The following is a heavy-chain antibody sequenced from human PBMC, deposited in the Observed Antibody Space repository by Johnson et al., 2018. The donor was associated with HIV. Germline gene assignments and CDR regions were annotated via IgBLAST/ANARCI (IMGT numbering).Heavy chain of an antibody. CDR3: AREGGDGYSPSAFDI. J-gene: IGHJ3*02. V-gene: IGHV3-30*03. Sequence: QMQLVESGGGVVQPGRSLRLSCAASGFTFSSYGMHWVRQAPGKGLEWVAVISYDGTEKYYAESVKARFTISRDNSKNTLYLQMNSLRAEDTAVYYCAREGGDGYSPSAFDIWCQGTMVTVSS. D-gene: IGHD5-24*01. CDR1: GFTFSSYG. CDR2: ISYDGTEK.